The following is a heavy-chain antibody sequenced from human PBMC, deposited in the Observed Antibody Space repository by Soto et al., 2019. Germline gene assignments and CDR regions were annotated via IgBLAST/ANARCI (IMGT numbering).Heavy chain of an antibody. CDR2: FDPEDGET. CDR3: ATAPNSGYSSSWYPYLFDY. CDR1: GGTFSSYA. Sequence: ASVKVSCKASGGTFSSYAISWVRQAPGKGLEWMGGFDPEDGETIYAQKFQGRVTMTEDTSTDTAYMELSSLRSEDTAVYYCATAPNSGYSSSWYPYLFDYWGQGTLVTVS. D-gene: IGHD6-13*01. V-gene: IGHV1-24*01. J-gene: IGHJ4*02.